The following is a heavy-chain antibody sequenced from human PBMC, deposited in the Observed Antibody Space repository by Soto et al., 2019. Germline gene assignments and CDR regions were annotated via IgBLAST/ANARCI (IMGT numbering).Heavy chain of an antibody. V-gene: IGHV4-34*01. D-gene: IGHD3-22*01. J-gene: IGHJ4*02. Sequence: SETLSLTCAVYGGAFSGYYWSWIRQPPGKGLEWVGEINHSGSTNYNPSLKSRLTISVDPSKNQFSLTVNSATAADTAVYYCARGQNYYDSRDYYFDQWGQGTLVTVSS. CDR2: INHSGST. CDR3: ARGQNYYDSRDYYFDQ. CDR1: GGAFSGYY.